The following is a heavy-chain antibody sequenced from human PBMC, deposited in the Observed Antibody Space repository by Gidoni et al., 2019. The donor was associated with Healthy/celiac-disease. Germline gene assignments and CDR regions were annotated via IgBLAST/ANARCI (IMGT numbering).Heavy chain of an antibody. V-gene: IGHV1-69*01. CDR2: IIPIFGTA. Sequence: QVQLVQSGAEVKKPGSSVKVSCKASGGTFSSHAISWVRQSPGQGLEGMGGIIPIFGTANYAQKFQGRVTITADESTSTAYMELSSLRSEDTAVYYCARDPPNVDTAMDYGMDVWGQGTTVTVSS. D-gene: IGHD5-18*01. CDR1: GGTFSSHA. J-gene: IGHJ6*02. CDR3: ARDPPNVDTAMDYGMDV.